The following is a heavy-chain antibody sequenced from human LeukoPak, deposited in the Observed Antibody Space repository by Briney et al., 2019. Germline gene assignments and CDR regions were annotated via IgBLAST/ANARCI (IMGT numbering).Heavy chain of an antibody. CDR2: ISGSGGST. J-gene: IGHJ1*01. D-gene: IGHD1-26*01. CDR1: GDTFSSYA. V-gene: IGHV3-23*01. CDR3: AKPGGPVGATPEYFQH. Sequence: SCKASGDTFSSYAISWVRQAPGKGLEWVSAISGSGGSTYYADSVKGRFTISRDNSKNTLYLQMNSLRAEDTAVYYCAKPGGPVGATPEYFQHWGQGTLVTVSS.